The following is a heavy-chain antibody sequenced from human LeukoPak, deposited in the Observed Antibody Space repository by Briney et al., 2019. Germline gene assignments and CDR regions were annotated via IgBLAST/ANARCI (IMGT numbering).Heavy chain of an antibody. CDR3: ARYTSSWYSHLFDP. CDR1: GGSISSHY. J-gene: IGHJ5*02. D-gene: IGHD6-13*01. Sequence: SETLSLTCTVSGGSISSHYWSWLRQPPGKGLEWIGHIYYSGSNNDNPSLKSRVIISIDMSKNQFSLKLSSVPAADTAIYYCARYTSSWYSHLFDPWGQGTLVTVSS. V-gene: IGHV4-59*08. CDR2: IYYSGSN.